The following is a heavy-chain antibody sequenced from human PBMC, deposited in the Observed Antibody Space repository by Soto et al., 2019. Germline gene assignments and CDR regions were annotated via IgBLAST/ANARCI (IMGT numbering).Heavy chain of an antibody. V-gene: IGHV1-18*04. J-gene: IGHJ5*02. CDR2: ISAYNGNT. Sequence: ASVKVSCKASGYTFTSYGISWVRQAPGQGLEWMGWISAYNGNTNYAQKLRGRVTMTTDTSTSTAYMELRSLRSDDTAVYYCARDLYDFWSGFRPSYNWFDPWGQGTLVTVSS. CDR1: GYTFTSYG. D-gene: IGHD3-3*01. CDR3: ARDLYDFWSGFRPSYNWFDP.